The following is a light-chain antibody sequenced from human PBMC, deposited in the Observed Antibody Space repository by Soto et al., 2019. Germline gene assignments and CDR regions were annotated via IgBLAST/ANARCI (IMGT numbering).Light chain of an antibody. J-gene: IGKJ1*01. CDR2: KAS. V-gene: IGKV1-5*03. CDR1: QSISSW. CDR3: QQYNSYPWT. Sequence: DIQMTQSPSTLSASVGDRVTITCRASQSISSWLAWYQQKPGKAPKLLIYKASSLESRVTSRISGSGSGTELTLTIRSLQPDDFATYYCQQYNSYPWTFGQGTKVEIK.